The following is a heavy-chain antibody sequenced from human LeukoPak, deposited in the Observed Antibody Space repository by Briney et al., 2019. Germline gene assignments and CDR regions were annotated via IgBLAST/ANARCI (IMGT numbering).Heavy chain of an antibody. CDR3: AVVTAIQGDYFDY. CDR1: GGSISSYY. D-gene: IGHD2-21*02. V-gene: IGHV4-59*08. J-gene: IGHJ4*02. Sequence: SETLSLTCSVSGGSISSYYWSWIRQPPGKGLEWIGYIYYTGSTTYNPSLKSRVTISVDTSKNQFSLKLSSVTAADTAVYYCAVVTAIQGDYFDYWGQGTLVTVSS. CDR2: IYYTGST.